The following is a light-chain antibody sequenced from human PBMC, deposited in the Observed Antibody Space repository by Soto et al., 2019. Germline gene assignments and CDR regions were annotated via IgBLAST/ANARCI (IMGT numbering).Light chain of an antibody. J-gene: IGLJ1*01. CDR2: GNI. V-gene: IGLV1-40*01. Sequence: QSVLTQPPSVSGAPGQRVSISCTGRSSNIGAGYDVHWYQQFPGTAPKLLIYGNINRPSGVPDRFSGSKSGTSASLAITGLQPEDEADYYCQSYDSSLSNIFGTGTKLTVL. CDR3: QSYDSSLSNI. CDR1: SSNIGAGYD.